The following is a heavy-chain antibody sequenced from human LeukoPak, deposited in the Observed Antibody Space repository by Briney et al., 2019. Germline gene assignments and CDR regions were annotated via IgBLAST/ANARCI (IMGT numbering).Heavy chain of an antibody. CDR2: ISSSSSYI. CDR3: ARAPSYFGSGTYRGDSFDI. J-gene: IGHJ3*02. CDR1: GFTFSSYS. V-gene: IGHV3-21*01. Sequence: GGSLRLSCAASGFTFSSYSMNWVRQAPGKGLEWVSSISSSSSYIYYADSVKGRFTVSRDNAKNSLFLQMHSLRDEDSALYYCARAPSYFGSGTYRGDSFDIWGQGTMVTVSS. D-gene: IGHD3-10*01.